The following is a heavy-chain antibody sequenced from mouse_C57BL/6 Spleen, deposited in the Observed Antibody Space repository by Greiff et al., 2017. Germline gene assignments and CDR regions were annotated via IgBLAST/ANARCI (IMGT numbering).Heavy chain of an antibody. D-gene: IGHD1-1*01. V-gene: IGHV5-17*01. Sequence: EVKLMESGGGLVKPGGSLKLSCAASGFTFSDYGMHWVRQAPEKGLEWVAYISSGSSTIYYADTVKGRFTISRDNAKNTLFLQMTSLRSEDTAMYYCARDYYGSSYRFAYGGQGTLVTVSA. CDR2: ISSGSSTI. CDR3: ARDYYGSSYRFAY. J-gene: IGHJ3*01. CDR1: GFTFSDYG.